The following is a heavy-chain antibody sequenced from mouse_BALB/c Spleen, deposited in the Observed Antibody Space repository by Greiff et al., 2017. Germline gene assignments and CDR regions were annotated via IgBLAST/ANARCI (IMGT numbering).Heavy chain of an antibody. CDR1: GYTFTSYY. V-gene: IGHV1S81*02. CDR3: TRRGSSLAY. Sequence: VKLQESGAELVKPGASVKLSCKASGYTFTSYYMYWVKQRPGQGLEWIGEINPSNGGTNFNEKFKSKATLTVDKSSSTAYMQLSSLTSEDSAVYYCTRRGSSLAYWGQGTLVTVSA. CDR2: INPSNGGT. D-gene: IGHD1-1*01. J-gene: IGHJ3*01.